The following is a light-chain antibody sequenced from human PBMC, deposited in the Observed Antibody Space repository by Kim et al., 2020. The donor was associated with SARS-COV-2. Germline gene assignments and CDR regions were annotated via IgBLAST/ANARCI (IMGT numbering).Light chain of an antibody. CDR2: SHN. CDR3: AAWDDRLNGPI. J-gene: IGLJ2*01. Sequence: QSVLTQPTSASETPGQRVTIFCSGGPSNIGSNAVSWYQQVPGTAPKLVIYSHNQRPSGVPDRFSGSKSGTSASLAIRGLQPEDEADYFCAAWDDRLNGPIFGGGTQLTVL. V-gene: IGLV1-44*01. CDR1: PSNIGSNA.